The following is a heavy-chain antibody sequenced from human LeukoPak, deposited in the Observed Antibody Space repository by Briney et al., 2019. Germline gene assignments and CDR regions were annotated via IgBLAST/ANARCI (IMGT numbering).Heavy chain of an antibody. D-gene: IGHD3-16*02. V-gene: IGHV4-34*01. CDR1: GGSFSGYY. J-gene: IGHJ4*02. CDR3: ASRGSLSSTNFDY. CDR2: INHSGST. Sequence: SETLSLTCAVYGGSFSGYYWSWIRQPPGKGLEWIGEINHSGSTNYNPSLKSRVTISVDTSKNQFSLKLSSVTAADTAVYYCASRGSLSSTNFDYWGQGTLVTVSP.